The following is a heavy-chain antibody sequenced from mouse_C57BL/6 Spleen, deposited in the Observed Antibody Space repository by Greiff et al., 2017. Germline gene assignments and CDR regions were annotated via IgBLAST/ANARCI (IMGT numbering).Heavy chain of an antibody. V-gene: IGHV14-4*01. D-gene: IGHD1-1*01. CDR3: TTLTTVDAY. Sequence: VQLQQSGAELVRPGASVKLSCTASGFNIKDDYMHWVKQRPEQGLEWIGWIDPENGDTEYASKFQGKATITADTSSNTAYLQLSSLTSEDTAVYYCTTLTTVDAYWGQGTLVTVSA. CDR1: GFNIKDDY. J-gene: IGHJ3*01. CDR2: IDPENGDT.